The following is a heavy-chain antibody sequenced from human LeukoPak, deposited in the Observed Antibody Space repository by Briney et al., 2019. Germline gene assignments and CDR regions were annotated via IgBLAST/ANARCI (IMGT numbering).Heavy chain of an antibody. J-gene: IGHJ3*02. CDR2: ISAYNGNT. Sequence: GASVKVSCKASGYTFTSYGISWVRQAPGQGLEWMGWISAYNGNTNYAQKLQGRVTMTTDTSTSTAYMELRSLRSDDTAVYYCAREDPDILTASEVWYAFDIWGQGTMVTVSS. CDR3: AREDPDILTASEVWYAFDI. V-gene: IGHV1-18*01. D-gene: IGHD3-9*01. CDR1: GYTFTSYG.